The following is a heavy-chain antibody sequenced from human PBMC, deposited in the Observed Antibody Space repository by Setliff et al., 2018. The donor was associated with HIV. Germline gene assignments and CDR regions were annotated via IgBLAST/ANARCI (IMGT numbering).Heavy chain of an antibody. CDR1: GYTFTGYY. D-gene: IGHD3-10*01. J-gene: IGHJ5*02. V-gene: IGHV1-2*06. CDR2: INPNSGGT. CDR3: ARADVSYYGSGSYLNWFDP. Sequence: ASVKVSCKASGYTFTGYYMHWVRQAPGQGLEWMGRINPNSGGTNYALKFQGRVTMTRDTSISTAYMELSRLRSDDTAVYYCARADVSYYGSGSYLNWFDPWGQGTLVTVPQ.